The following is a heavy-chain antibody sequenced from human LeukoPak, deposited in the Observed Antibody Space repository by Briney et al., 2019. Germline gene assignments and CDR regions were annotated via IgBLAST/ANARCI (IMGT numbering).Heavy chain of an antibody. CDR3: ARRLDNDISGDPDTFDA. D-gene: IGHD3-22*01. Sequence: SETLSLTCTVSGVSLSGHYWSWLRQPPGKRLEWIGYVSYTGRTKYNPSLQSRVTISIDTSKSQFSLKLTSVASADTAVYSCARRLDNDISGDPDTFDAWGQGTTVIVSS. CDR2: VSYTGRT. V-gene: IGHV4-59*11. CDR1: GVSLSGHY. J-gene: IGHJ3*01.